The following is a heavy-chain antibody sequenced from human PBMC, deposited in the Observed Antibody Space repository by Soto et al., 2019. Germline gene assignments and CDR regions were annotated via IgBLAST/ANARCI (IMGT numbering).Heavy chain of an antibody. CDR1: VGSFSGYY. Sequence: SETLSLTCAVYVGSFSGYYWSWIRQPTGKGLEWIGEINHSGSTNYNPSLKSRVTISVDTPKNQFSLKLSSVTAADTAVYYCARGGYYDFWSGYSTWYYYGMDVWGQGTTVTVSS. J-gene: IGHJ6*02. V-gene: IGHV4-34*01. D-gene: IGHD3-3*01. CDR3: ARGGYYDFWSGYSTWYYYGMDV. CDR2: INHSGST.